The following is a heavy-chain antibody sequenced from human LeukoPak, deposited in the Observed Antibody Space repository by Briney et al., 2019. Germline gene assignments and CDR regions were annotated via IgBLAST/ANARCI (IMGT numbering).Heavy chain of an antibody. CDR3: ARDESGDSYGLY. V-gene: IGHV3-7*05. Sequence: GGSLRLSCAVSGFTFSSYWMNWVRQAPGKGLEWVANIKQDGSQKYYVDSVRGRFTTSRDNAKNSLYLQLNSLRAEDTAVYYCARDESGDSYGLYWGQGTLVTVSS. D-gene: IGHD5-18*01. CDR2: IKQDGSQK. J-gene: IGHJ4*02. CDR1: GFTFSSYW.